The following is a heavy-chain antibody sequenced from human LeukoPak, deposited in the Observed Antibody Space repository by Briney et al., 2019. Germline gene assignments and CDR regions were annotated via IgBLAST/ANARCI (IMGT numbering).Heavy chain of an antibody. CDR2: IYYSGKT. Sequence: PSETLSLTCAVSGGSISGHYWSWIRQPPGKGLEWIGYIYYSGKTYYSSSLRSRVTISLDTSKNHFSLRLTYVTAADTAVYYCARLLDNDRSGDPDTFDMWGQGTMVTVSS. V-gene: IGHV4-59*11. D-gene: IGHD3-22*01. CDR3: ARLLDNDRSGDPDTFDM. CDR1: GGSISGHY. J-gene: IGHJ3*02.